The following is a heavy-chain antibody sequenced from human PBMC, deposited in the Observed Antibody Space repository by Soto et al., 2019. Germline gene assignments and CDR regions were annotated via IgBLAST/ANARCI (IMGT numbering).Heavy chain of an antibody. CDR1: GFTFSNAW. CDR2: IKSKTDGGTT. V-gene: IGHV3-15*01. D-gene: IGHD2-21*02. CDR3: TTDFRQYCGGDCYSFDY. Sequence: GGSLRLSCAASGFTFSNAWMSWVRQAPGKGLEWVGRIKSKTDGGTTDYAAPVKGRFTISRDDSKNTLYLQMNSLKTEDTAVYYCTTDFRQYCGGDCYSFDYWGQGTLVTVSS. J-gene: IGHJ4*02.